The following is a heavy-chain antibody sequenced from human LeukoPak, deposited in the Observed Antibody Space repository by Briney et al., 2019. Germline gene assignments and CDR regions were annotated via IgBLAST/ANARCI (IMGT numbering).Heavy chain of an antibody. J-gene: IGHJ4*02. D-gene: IGHD4-17*01. CDR3: ARGWDYGDYLDYFDY. V-gene: IGHV4-34*01. Sequence: SETLSLTCAVYGGSFSGYYWSWIRQPPGKGREWIGEINHSGSTNYNPSLKSRVTISVDTSKNQFSLKLSSVTAADTAVYYCARGWDYGDYLDYFDYWGQGTLVTVSS. CDR2: INHSGST. CDR1: GGSFSGYY.